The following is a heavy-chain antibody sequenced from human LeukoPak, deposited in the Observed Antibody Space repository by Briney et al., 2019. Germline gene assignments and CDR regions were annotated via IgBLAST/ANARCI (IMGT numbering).Heavy chain of an antibody. V-gene: IGHV3-23*01. D-gene: IGHD7-27*01. CDR2: ISGSAGST. CDR3: AKPYVTGDQLNAFDI. J-gene: IGHJ3*02. CDR1: GFTFRSYA. Sequence: QSGGSLRLSCAASGFTFRSYAMSWVRQAPGKGLEWVSGISGSAGSTYYADSVKGRFTISRDNSKNTLYLQMNSLRAEDTAVYYCAKPYVTGDQLNAFDIWGQGTMVTVSS.